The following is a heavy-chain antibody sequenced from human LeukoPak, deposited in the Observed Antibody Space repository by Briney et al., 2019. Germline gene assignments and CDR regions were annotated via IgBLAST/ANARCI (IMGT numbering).Heavy chain of an antibody. CDR2: IYTGGTT. CDR1: GFTVSSTY. Sequence: GGSLILSCAASGFTVSSTYMSWLRQAPGKGLEWVSLIYTGGTTYYADSVKGRFTISRDNAKNSLYLQLNSLIVEDTAVYYCARLSTSVAGGDHWGQGTLVTVSS. J-gene: IGHJ4*02. D-gene: IGHD6-19*01. V-gene: IGHV3-53*01. CDR3: ARLSTSVAGGDH.